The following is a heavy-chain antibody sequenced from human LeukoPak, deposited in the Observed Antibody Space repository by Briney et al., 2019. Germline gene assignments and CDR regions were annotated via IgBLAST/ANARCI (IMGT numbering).Heavy chain of an antibody. CDR1: GFTLSSYG. V-gene: IGHV3-33*01. CDR3: AREISSAYSSGWPNFDY. CDR2: IWYDGSNK. J-gene: IGHJ4*02. D-gene: IGHD6-19*01. Sequence: GGSLRLSCAASGFTLSSYGMHWVRQAPGKGLEWVAVIWYDGSNKYYADSVKGRFTISRDNSKNTLYLQMNSLRAEDTAVYYCAREISSAYSSGWPNFDYWGQGTLVTVSS.